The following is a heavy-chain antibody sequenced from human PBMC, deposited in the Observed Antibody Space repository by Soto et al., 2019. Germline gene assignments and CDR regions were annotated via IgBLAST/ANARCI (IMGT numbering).Heavy chain of an antibody. Sequence: EVQLVESGGGLIQPGGSLRLSCAASGFTVSSNYMSWVRQAPGKGLEWVPVIYSGGSTYYADSVKGRFTISRDNSKNTLYLQMNSLRAEDTVVYYCARDRVESGYPEYFQHWGQGTLVTVSS. J-gene: IGHJ1*01. CDR3: ARDRVESGYPEYFQH. CDR1: GFTVSSNY. D-gene: IGHD3-22*01. CDR2: IYSGGST. V-gene: IGHV3-53*01.